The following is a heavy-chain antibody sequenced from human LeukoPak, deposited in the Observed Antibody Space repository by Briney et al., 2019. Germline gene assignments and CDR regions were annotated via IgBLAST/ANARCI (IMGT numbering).Heavy chain of an antibody. CDR2: MYYSGNT. Sequence: PETLSLTCTVSVDSISGYYWSWIRQPPGKGLEWIGYMYYSGNTNYNPSLKSRLTTSLDTSKNQFSLKLSSVTAADTAVYYCARGKYYFDYWGQGTLVTVSS. CDR3: ARGKYYFDY. CDR1: VDSISGYY. J-gene: IGHJ4*02. V-gene: IGHV4-59*01.